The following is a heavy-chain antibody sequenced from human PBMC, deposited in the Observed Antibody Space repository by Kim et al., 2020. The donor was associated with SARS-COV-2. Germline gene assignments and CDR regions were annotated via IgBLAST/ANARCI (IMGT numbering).Heavy chain of an antibody. Sequence: PSLKGQVTISADTSKNQFSLKLSSVTAADTAVYYCARGGGSGSYGAFDYWGQGTLVTVSS. D-gene: IGHD5-18*01. V-gene: IGHV4-31*01. CDR3: ARGGGSGSYGAFDY. J-gene: IGHJ4*02.